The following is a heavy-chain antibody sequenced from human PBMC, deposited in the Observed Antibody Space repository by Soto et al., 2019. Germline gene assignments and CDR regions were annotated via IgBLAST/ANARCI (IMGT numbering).Heavy chain of an antibody. V-gene: IGHV4-59*01. CDR2: IYYSGST. Sequence: SETLSPTCPVSGPSIGTYYWTWIRPLPGKGLELIGYIYYSGSTRYNPSLKSRVTISVDMSKNHFSLKLSSVIAADTAVYYCARAYGGFDNGLDVWGQGTAVTVSS. D-gene: IGHD5-12*01. CDR1: GPSIGTYY. J-gene: IGHJ6*02. CDR3: ARAYGGFDNGLDV.